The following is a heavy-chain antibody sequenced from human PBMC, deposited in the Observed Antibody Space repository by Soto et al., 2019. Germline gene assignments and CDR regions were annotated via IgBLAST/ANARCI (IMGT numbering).Heavy chain of an antibody. CDR1: GGSISSSSYY. CDR3: ARHEAPSCWYFEY. D-gene: IGHD6-19*01. V-gene: IGHV4-39*01. J-gene: IGHJ4*02. CDR2: IYYSGST. Sequence: QMQLQESGPGLVKPSETLSLTCTVSGGSISSSSYYRGWMRQPPGKGVEWIGSIYYSGSTYYNPSLKSRVTRALGTSTIHYSQKLSPVTAADAAVYYGARHEAPSCWYFEYWGLLTVVTV.